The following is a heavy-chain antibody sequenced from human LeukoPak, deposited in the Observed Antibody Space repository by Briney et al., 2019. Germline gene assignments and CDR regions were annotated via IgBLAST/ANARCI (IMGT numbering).Heavy chain of an antibody. Sequence: SQTLSLTCTVSDGSTSSGSYYWSWIRQPAGKGLEWIGRIYTSGSTNYNPSLKSRVTISVDTSKNQFSLKLSSVTAADTAVYYCARGYSSGWARGYFDYWGQGTLVTVSS. D-gene: IGHD6-19*01. CDR3: ARGYSSGWARGYFDY. CDR2: IYTSGST. J-gene: IGHJ4*02. V-gene: IGHV4-61*02. CDR1: DGSTSSGSYY.